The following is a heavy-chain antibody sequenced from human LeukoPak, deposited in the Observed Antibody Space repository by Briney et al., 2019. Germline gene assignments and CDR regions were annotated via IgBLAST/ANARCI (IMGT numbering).Heavy chain of an antibody. CDR2: IYYSGST. CDR1: GGSFSGYY. V-gene: IGHV4-34*01. Sequence: PSETLSLTCAVYGGSFSGYYWSWIRQPPGKGLEWIGSIYYSGSTYYNPSLKSRVTISVDTSKNQFSLKLSSVTAADTAVYYCARVLTNLEITIFDYWGQGTLVTVSS. D-gene: IGHD3-3*01. CDR3: ARVLTNLEITIFDY. J-gene: IGHJ4*02.